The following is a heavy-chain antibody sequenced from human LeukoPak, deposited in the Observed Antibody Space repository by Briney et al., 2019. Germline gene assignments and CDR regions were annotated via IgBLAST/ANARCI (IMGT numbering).Heavy chain of an antibody. D-gene: IGHD2-2*01. V-gene: IGHV4-31*03. CDR1: GGSISSGGYY. Sequence: SETLSLTCTVSGGSISSGGYYWSWIRQHPGKSLWWVGYISYSGSTYYNPSLKSRVTISVYTPKNKFSLKLCAVSPPDTPLCIIARALSSLNCSSTSCYLHYFGMDVWGQGTTVTVSS. CDR2: ISYSGST. CDR3: ARALSSLNCSSTSCYLHYFGMDV. J-gene: IGHJ6*02.